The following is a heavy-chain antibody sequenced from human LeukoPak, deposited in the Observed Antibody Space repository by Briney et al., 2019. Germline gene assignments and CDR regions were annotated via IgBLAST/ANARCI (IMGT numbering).Heavy chain of an antibody. Sequence: GGSLRLSCAASGFTFSSYAMSWVRQAPGKGLEWVSAISGSGGSTYYADSVKGRFTISRDNSKNTLYLQMNSLRAEDTAVYYCAKGRDSSGWYENLRLSYFDYWGQGTLVTVSS. CDR3: AKGRDSSGWYENLRLSYFDY. D-gene: IGHD6-19*01. CDR2: ISGSGGST. CDR1: GFTFSSYA. J-gene: IGHJ4*02. V-gene: IGHV3-23*01.